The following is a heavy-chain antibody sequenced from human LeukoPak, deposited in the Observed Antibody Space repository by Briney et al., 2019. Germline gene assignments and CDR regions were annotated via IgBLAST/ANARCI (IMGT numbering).Heavy chain of an antibody. J-gene: IGHJ6*02. Sequence: ASGKVSCKASGYTFTSYGISWVRQAPGQGLEWMGWISAYNGNTNYAQTLQGRVTMTTSTSTSTAYMELRSLRSDDTAVYYCARVAWFGESNYYYYGMDVWGQGTTVTVCS. CDR1: GYTFTSYG. CDR3: ARVAWFGESNYYYYGMDV. V-gene: IGHV1-18*01. D-gene: IGHD3-10*01. CDR2: ISAYNGNT.